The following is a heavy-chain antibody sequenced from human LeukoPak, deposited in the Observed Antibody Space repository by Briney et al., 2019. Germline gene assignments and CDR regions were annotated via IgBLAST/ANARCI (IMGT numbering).Heavy chain of an antibody. Sequence: PGGSLRLSCAASGFTFSSYGMHWVRQAPGKGLEWVAFIRYDGSNKYYADSVKGRFTISRDNSKNTLYLQMNSLRAEDTAVYYCAKEPGTMVGPEYWGQGTLVTVSS. CDR2: IRYDGSNK. CDR1: GFTFSSYG. V-gene: IGHV3-30*02. J-gene: IGHJ4*02. D-gene: IGHD4-23*01. CDR3: AKEPGTMVGPEY.